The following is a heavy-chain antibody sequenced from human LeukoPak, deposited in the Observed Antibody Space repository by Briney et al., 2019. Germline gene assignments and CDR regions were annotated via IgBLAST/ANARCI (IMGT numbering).Heavy chain of an antibody. Sequence: ASVMVSCKASGYTFTGYQIHWVRQAPGQGLEWMGWINPDTGGTKYAQKFQGRVTMTRDTSITTAYMEMSKLRSDDTAVYYCARPRPGAETFFYYYTDVWGKGTTVTVSS. J-gene: IGHJ6*03. D-gene: IGHD1-26*01. CDR2: INPDTGGT. CDR3: ARPRPGAETFFYYYTDV. CDR1: GYTFTGYQ. V-gene: IGHV1-2*02.